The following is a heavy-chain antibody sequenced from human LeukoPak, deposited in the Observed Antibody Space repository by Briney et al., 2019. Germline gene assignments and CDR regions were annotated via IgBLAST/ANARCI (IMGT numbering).Heavy chain of an antibody. J-gene: IGHJ6*04. CDR2: IKQDGSEK. CDR1: GFTFSSYW. V-gene: IGHV3-7*03. Sequence: PGGSLRLSCAASGFTFSSYWMSWVRQAPGKGLEWVANIKQDGSEKYYVDSVKGRFTISRDNAKNSLYLQTNSLRAEDTAVYYCARAGCSGGSCYSGGLYYYYGMDVWGKGTTVTVSS. CDR3: ARAGCSGGSCYSGGLYYYYGMDV. D-gene: IGHD2-15*01.